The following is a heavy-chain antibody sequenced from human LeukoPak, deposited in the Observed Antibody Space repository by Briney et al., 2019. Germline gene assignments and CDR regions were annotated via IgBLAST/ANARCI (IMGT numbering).Heavy chain of an antibody. J-gene: IGHJ4*02. CDR3: ARDLSGSQFDY. D-gene: IGHD1-26*01. CDR2: IYYSGST. Sequence: PSETLSLTCTVSGGSISSYYWSWIRQPPGKGLEWIGYIYYSGSTNYNPSLKSRVTISVDTSKNQLSLKLSSVTAADTAVYYCARDLSGSQFDYWGQGTLVTVSS. CDR1: GGSISSYY. V-gene: IGHV4-59*01.